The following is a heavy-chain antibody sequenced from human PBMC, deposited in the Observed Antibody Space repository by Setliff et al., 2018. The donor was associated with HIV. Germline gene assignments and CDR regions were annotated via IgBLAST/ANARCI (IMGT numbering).Heavy chain of an antibody. D-gene: IGHD5-18*01. Sequence: SDTLSLTCAVSASSISSDYCWGWIRQPPGKGLEWIGSTHHSGSTYYNPSLNSRVTISVDTSKNHFSLKLRSVTAADTAVYYCARHLLRGYIYIVFDYWGQGTLVTGS. CDR2: THHSGST. CDR1: ASSISSDYC. CDR3: ARHLLRGYIYIVFDY. J-gene: IGHJ4*02. V-gene: IGHV4-38-2*01.